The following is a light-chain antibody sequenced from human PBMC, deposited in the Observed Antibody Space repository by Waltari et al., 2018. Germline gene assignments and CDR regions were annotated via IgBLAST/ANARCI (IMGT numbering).Light chain of an antibody. CDR3: CSYAGSSTWV. CDR1: SSDVGSYTR. Sequence: QSALTQPASVSGSPGQSITIPCTGTSSDVGSYTRVSWYQQHPGKAPKLMIYEVSKRPSGVSNRFSGSKSGNTASLTISGLEAEDEADYYCCSYAGSSTWVFGGGTKLTVL. V-gene: IGLV2-23*02. CDR2: EVS. J-gene: IGLJ3*02.